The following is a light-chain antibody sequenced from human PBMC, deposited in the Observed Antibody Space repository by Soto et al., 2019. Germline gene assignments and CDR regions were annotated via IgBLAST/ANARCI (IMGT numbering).Light chain of an antibody. Sequence: EIELTQSPATLSLSPGERATLSCRASQSVRNYLAWYQQKPGQAPSLLIYDASKRATGVPARFSGSGSGTDFSLTISGLEPGDFAVYYCQQRNSWPLTFGPGTRVDLK. CDR3: QQRNSWPLT. CDR1: QSVRNY. V-gene: IGKV3-11*01. J-gene: IGKJ3*01. CDR2: DAS.